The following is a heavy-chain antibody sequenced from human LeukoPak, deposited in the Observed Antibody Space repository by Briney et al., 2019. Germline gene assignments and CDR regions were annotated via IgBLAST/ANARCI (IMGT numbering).Heavy chain of an antibody. CDR3: ARDQEAYCGGDCYPAAFDI. V-gene: IGHV3-48*01. CDR1: GFIFSSYS. Sequence: GGSLRLSCAASGFIFSSYSMNWVRQAPGKGLEWVSYISSSSSTIYYADSVKGRFTISRDNAKNSLYLQMNSLRAEDTAVYYCARDQEAYCGGDCYPAAFDIWGQGTMVTVSS. D-gene: IGHD2-21*02. J-gene: IGHJ3*02. CDR2: ISSSSSTI.